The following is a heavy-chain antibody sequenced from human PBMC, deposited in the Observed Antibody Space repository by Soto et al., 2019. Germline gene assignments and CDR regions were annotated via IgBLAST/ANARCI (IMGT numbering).Heavy chain of an antibody. J-gene: IGHJ4*02. CDR3: TKLKYYYGASACGD. D-gene: IGHD3-10*01. Sequence: GGSLRLSCAASGFIVSDNYINWVRQAPGKGLEWVSVTYTGGYTYYADSVKGRFTISRDHSKNTVLLQMESLRVDDTAIYYCTKLKYYYGASACGDWGQGIRVTVSS. CDR1: GFIVSDNY. V-gene: IGHV3-53*01. CDR2: TYTGGYT.